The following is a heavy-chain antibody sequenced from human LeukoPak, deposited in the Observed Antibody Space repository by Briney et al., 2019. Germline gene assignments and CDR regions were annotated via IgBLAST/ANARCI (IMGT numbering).Heavy chain of an antibody. CDR2: ISGSGGTT. V-gene: IGHV3-23*01. J-gene: IGHJ3*01. D-gene: IGHD1-7*01. Sequence: GGSLRLSCAASGFTFSNYAMSWVRQAPGKGLEWVSSISGSGGTTYYADSVKGRFTISRDNSKNTLYLQMNSLRADDTAVYYCAKETIRLYAFDYWGQGTMVTVSS. CDR1: GFTFSNYA. CDR3: AKETIRLYAFDY.